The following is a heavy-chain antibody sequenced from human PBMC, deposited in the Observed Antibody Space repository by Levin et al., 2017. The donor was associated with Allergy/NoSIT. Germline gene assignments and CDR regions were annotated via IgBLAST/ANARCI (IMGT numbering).Heavy chain of an antibody. CDR1: GFTVSSNY. J-gene: IGHJ5*02. CDR3: ARAFLGIQLWSGWFDP. D-gene: IGHD5-18*01. V-gene: IGHV3-53*01. Sequence: GGSLRLSCAASGFTVSSNYMSWVRQAPGKGLEWVSVIYSGGSTYYADSVKGRFTISRDNSKNTLYLQMNSLRAEDTAVYYCARAFLGIQLWSGWFDPWGQGTLVTVSS. CDR2: IYSGGST.